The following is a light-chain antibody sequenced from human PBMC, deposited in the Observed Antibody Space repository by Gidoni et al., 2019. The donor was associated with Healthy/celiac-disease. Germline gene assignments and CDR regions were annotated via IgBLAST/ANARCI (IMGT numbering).Light chain of an antibody. CDR3: QQYYSTPPYT. Sequence: DIVMPQSPDSLAVSLGARATINCKSSQSVLYSANNKNYLAWYQQKTGQPPKLLIYWASTREAGVPDRFRGSGSGTDFTLTISSVQAEDVAVYYCQQYYSTPPYTFGQGTKLEIK. V-gene: IGKV4-1*01. CDR1: QSVLYSANNKNY. CDR2: WAS. J-gene: IGKJ2*01.